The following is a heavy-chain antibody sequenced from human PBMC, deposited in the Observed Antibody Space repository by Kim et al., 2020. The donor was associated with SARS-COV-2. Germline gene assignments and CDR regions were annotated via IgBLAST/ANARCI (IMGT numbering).Heavy chain of an antibody. CDR1: GFSISDRY. J-gene: IGHJ4*01. CDR3: RLGHYGDSAL. Sequence: GGSLRLSCAVSGFSISDRYMSWVRQAPGKGLEWVSFIYSGGGPHYADSVKGRFTMSRDLSKNTLYLQLNNVRVDDTATYHCRLGHYGDSALWGPGTPVTVSS. V-gene: IGHV3-53*01. D-gene: IGHD4-17*01. CDR2: IYSGGGP.